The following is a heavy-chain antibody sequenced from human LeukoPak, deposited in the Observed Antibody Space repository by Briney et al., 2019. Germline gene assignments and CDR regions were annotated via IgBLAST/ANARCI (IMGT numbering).Heavy chain of an antibody. CDR1: GFTFSTYA. CDR2: ITGSGDRT. Sequence: GGSLRLSCAPSGFTFSTYAMNWVRQAPGKGLEWVSSITGSGDRTYYGDSVKGRFTISRDNSKNTLYLQMNSLRPEDTALYYCAKAFGYSSSWRFDSWGQGTLVTVSS. CDR3: AKAFGYSSSWRFDS. V-gene: IGHV3-23*01. D-gene: IGHD6-13*01. J-gene: IGHJ4*02.